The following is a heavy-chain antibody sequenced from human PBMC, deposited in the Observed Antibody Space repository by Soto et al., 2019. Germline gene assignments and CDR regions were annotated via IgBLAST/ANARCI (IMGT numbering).Heavy chain of an antibody. J-gene: IGHJ4*02. CDR1: GFTVSSYA. V-gene: IGHV3-23*01. CDR3: ASTTAMVDY. Sequence: WGSVKLSXAASGFTVSSYAMSWVRQTPGEGLEWVSAISGSGGSTYYADSVKGRFTISRDNSKNTLYLQMNSLRAEDTAVYYCASTTAMVDYWGQGTLVTVSS. CDR2: ISGSGGST. D-gene: IGHD5-18*01.